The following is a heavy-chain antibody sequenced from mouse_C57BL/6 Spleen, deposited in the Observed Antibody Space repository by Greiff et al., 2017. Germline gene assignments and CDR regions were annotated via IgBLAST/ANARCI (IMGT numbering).Heavy chain of an antibody. Sequence: VQLQQSGAELVKPGASVKLSCKASGYAFTSYWMHWVKQRPGQGLEWIGWLYPGSGYTKYNEKFKDKATLTADKSSSTAYMQLRRLTSDDSAVXFCARAKVNDCDDYYLDYWGQGTTLTVSS. D-gene: IGHD2-4*01. CDR3: ARAKVNDCDDYYLDY. CDR1: GYAFTSYW. V-gene: IGHV1-82*01. CDR2: LYPGSGYT. J-gene: IGHJ2*01.